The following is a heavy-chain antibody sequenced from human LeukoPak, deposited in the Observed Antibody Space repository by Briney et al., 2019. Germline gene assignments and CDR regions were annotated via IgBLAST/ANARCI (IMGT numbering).Heavy chain of an antibody. V-gene: IGHV3-48*01. CDR3: ARGGPGELRAFDI. CDR2: ISSSSSTI. CDR1: GFTFSSYS. Sequence: PGGSLRLSCAASGFTFSSYSMNWVRQAPGKGLEWVSYISSSSSTIYYADSVKGRFTISRDNSKNTLYLQMGSLRAEDMAVYYCARGGPGELRAFDIWGQGTMVTVSS. J-gene: IGHJ3*02. D-gene: IGHD1-26*01.